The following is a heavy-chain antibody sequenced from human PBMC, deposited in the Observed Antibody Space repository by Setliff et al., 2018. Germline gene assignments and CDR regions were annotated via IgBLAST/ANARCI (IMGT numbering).Heavy chain of an antibody. CDR1: GGSISNYY. J-gene: IGHJ4*02. CDR2: IYYSGST. Sequence: SETLSLTCTVSGGSISNYYWSWVRQPPGKGLEWIGYIYYSGSTNYNPSLKSRVTISVDTPKNQFSLKLTSVTVADTAVYYCARSGYSSGWSNYWGPGMLVTVSS. D-gene: IGHD6-19*01. CDR3: ARSGYSSGWSNY. V-gene: IGHV4-59*01.